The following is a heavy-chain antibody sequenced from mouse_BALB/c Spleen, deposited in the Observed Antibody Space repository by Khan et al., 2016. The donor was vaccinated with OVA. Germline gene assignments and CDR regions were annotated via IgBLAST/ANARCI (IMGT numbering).Heavy chain of an antibody. Sequence: QVQLQQSGPGLVQPSQSLSITCTVSGFSLTYYGVHWVRQSPGKGLEWLGVIWSGGSTASNAAFISRLNISTDNSKSQAFFKMNSLQVNDTAIYYCARNYDYDEGLAYGGQGTLVTVSA. J-gene: IGHJ3*01. CDR2: IWSGGST. D-gene: IGHD2-4*01. V-gene: IGHV2-2*02. CDR3: ARNYDYDEGLAY. CDR1: GFSLTYYG.